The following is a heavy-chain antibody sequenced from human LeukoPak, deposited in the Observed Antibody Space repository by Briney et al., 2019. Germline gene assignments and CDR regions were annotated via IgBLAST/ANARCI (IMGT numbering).Heavy chain of an antibody. Sequence: GGSLRLSCAASGFTFSSYWMSWVRQAPGKGLEWVSGITGSGRSTYYADSVKGRFTISRDSSKNTLYLQMNNLRAEDTAVYYCAKAARSSVAGLFFDLWGRGTLVTVSS. D-gene: IGHD6-19*01. CDR1: GFTFSSYW. CDR3: AKAARSSVAGLFFDL. CDR2: ITGSGRST. J-gene: IGHJ2*01. V-gene: IGHV3-23*01.